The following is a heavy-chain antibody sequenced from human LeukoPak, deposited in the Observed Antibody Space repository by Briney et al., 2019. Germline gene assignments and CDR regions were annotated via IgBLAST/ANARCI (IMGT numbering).Heavy chain of an antibody. CDR1: VYTFTVYG. CDR3: ARRPGYDRRLSSLDL. D-gene: IGHD5-12*01. CDR2: ISPYNGDT. Sequence: ASVKVSCKSSVYTFTVYGISWVRQAPGQGLEWMGWISPYNGDTNYAQKLQGRVTVTMDTSTTTVYMELGSLTSDDTAMYYCARRPGYDRRLSSLDLWGQGTLVTVSS. V-gene: IGHV1-18*01. J-gene: IGHJ4*02.